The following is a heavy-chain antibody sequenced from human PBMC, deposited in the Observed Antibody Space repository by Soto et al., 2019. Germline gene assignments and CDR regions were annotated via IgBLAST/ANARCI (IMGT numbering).Heavy chain of an antibody. CDR2: IYYSGST. D-gene: IGHD3-10*01. Sequence: SETLSLTCTVSGGSVSSGSYYWSWIRQPPGKGLEWIGYIYYSGSTNYNPSLKSRVTISLDTSKNQFSLKLNSVTAADTAVYYCARDFFGNHYFDFWGQGILVTVSS. CDR1: GGSVSSGSYY. CDR3: ARDFFGNHYFDF. J-gene: IGHJ4*02. V-gene: IGHV4-61*01.